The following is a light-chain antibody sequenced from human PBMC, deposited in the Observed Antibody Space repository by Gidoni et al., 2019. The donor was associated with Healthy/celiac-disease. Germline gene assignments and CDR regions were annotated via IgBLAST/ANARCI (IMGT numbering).Light chain of an antibody. CDR1: QGISSY. J-gene: IGKJ5*01. Sequence: DIQLTQSPSFLSASVGDRVTITCRARQGISSYLAWYQQKPGKAPKLLIYAASTLQSGFPSRFSGSGSGTEFTLTISSLQPEDFATYYCQQLNSYPRTFGQGTRLESK. CDR2: AAS. CDR3: QQLNSYPRT. V-gene: IGKV1-9*01.